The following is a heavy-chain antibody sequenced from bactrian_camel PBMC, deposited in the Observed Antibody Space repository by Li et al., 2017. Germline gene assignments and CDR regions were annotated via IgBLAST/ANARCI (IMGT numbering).Heavy chain of an antibody. V-gene: IGHV3S55*01. CDR1: GYKFGTCG. Sequence: QLVESGGGSVQPGGSLTLSCRTSGYKFGTCGMEWYRQAPGKAREGIAGIRRDGDEYYADSVKGRFTISQDNAKNIIYLQMSSLTPDDTAMYYCAAGTRIIVGDYCDGITAWGQGTQVTVS. J-gene: IGHJ6*01. D-gene: IGHD3*01. CDR2: IRRDGDE. CDR3: AAGTRIIVGDYCDGITA.